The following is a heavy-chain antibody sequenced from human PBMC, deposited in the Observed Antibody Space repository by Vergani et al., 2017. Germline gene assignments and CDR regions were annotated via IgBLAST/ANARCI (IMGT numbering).Heavy chain of an antibody. CDR3: AIQNYYDNSGYLDHYYYYYYIDV. J-gene: IGHJ6*03. CDR1: GYSFTSYW. V-gene: IGHV5-51*01. D-gene: IGHD3-22*01. Sequence: EVQLVQSGAEVKKPGESLKISCKGSGYSFTSYWIGWVRQMPGKGLEWMGIIYPGNSGTRYSPSFQGEVTISADKSISTAYLQWSCLKASDTAMYYRAIQNYYDNSGYLDHYYYYYYIDVWGKGTTVTVS. CDR2: IYPGNSGT.